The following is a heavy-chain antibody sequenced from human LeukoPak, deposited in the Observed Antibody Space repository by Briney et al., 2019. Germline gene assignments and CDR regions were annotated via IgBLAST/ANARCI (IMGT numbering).Heavy chain of an antibody. V-gene: IGHV1-69*05. CDR1: GGTFSSYA. Sequence: SVKVSCKASGGTFSSYAISWVRQAPGQGLEWMGGIIPIFGTANYAQKIQGRVTITTDESTSTAYMELSSLRSEDTAVYYCASCHYDFWSGYNYYYYYMDVWGKGTTVTVSS. CDR3: ASCHYDFWSGYNYYYYYMDV. D-gene: IGHD3-3*01. J-gene: IGHJ6*03. CDR2: IIPIFGTA.